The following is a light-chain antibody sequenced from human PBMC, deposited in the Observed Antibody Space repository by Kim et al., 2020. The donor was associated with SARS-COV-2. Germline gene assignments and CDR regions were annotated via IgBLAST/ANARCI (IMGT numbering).Light chain of an antibody. J-gene: IGKJ4*01. V-gene: IGKV1-6*02. CDR1: QNIGND. CDR2: TAS. Sequence: ASVGDRVTVTCRASQNIGNDLGWYQQRPGKAPNLLVYTASSLQSGVPSRFSGSGSGTDFTLTISSLQPEDFATYYCLEDYSYPLTFGGGTKVDI. CDR3: LEDYSYPLT.